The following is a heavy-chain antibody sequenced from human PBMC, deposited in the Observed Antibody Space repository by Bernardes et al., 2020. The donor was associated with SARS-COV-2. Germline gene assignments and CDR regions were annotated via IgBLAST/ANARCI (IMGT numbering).Heavy chain of an antibody. CDR3: ARGPRTIFGVVITKRNYYYYYGMDV. D-gene: IGHD3-3*01. V-gene: IGHV1-8*01. CDR1: GYTFTSYD. Sequence: ASVKVSCKASGYTFTSYDINWVRQATGQGLEWMGWMNPNSGNTGYAQKFQGRVTMTRNTSISTAYMELSSLRSEDTAVYYCARGPRTIFGVVITKRNYYYYYGMDVWGQGTTVTVS. CDR2: MNPNSGNT. J-gene: IGHJ6*02.